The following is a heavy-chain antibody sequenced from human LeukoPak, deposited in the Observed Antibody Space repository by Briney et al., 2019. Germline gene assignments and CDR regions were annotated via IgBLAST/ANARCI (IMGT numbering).Heavy chain of an antibody. V-gene: IGHV3-7*01. Sequence: GGSLRLSCAASGFTFSSYWMSWVRQAPGRGLEWVANIKQDGSEKYYVDSVKGRFTISRDNAKNSLYLQMNSLRAEDTAVYYCARDGLVGADDAFDIWGQGTMVTVSS. CDR1: GFTFSSYW. J-gene: IGHJ3*02. D-gene: IGHD1-26*01. CDR3: ARDGLVGADDAFDI. CDR2: IKQDGSEK.